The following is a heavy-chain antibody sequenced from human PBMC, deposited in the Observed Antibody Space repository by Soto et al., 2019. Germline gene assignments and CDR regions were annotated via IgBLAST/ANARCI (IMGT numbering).Heavy chain of an antibody. V-gene: IGHV4-61*01. CDR2: IYYSGST. CDR3: ASNYDFWSGYSYYGMDV. CDR1: GGSVSSGSYY. Sequence: SETLSLTCTVSGGSVSSGSYYWSWIRQPPGKGLEWIGYIYYSGSTNYNPSLKSRDTISVDTSKNQFSLKLSSVTAADTAVYYCASNYDFWSGYSYYGMDVWGQGTTVTVSS. D-gene: IGHD3-3*01. J-gene: IGHJ6*02.